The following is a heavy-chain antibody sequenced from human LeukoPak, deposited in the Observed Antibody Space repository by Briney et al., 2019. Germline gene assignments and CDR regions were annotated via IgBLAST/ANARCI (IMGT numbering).Heavy chain of an antibody. V-gene: IGHV3-30*02. CDR2: IRYDGSNK. D-gene: IGHD2-8*01. CDR3: AKDRGVNWFDP. CDR1: GFHFSNYG. J-gene: IGHJ5*02. Sequence: GSLEPSLAGVGFHFSNYGHHWGRPASGKGLQWVAFIRYDGSNKYYADSVKGRFTISRDNSKNTLYLQMNSLRAEDTAVYYCAKDRGVNWFDPWGQGTLVTVSS.